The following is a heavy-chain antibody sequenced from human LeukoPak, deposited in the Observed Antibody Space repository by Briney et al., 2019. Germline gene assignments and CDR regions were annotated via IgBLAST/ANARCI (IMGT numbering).Heavy chain of an antibody. V-gene: IGHV4-39*07. CDR1: GGSISSSNYY. CDR3: ARGTSGSPFDY. CDR2: INYSGST. Sequence: SETLSLTCTVSGGSISSSNYYWGWIRQPPGKGLEWIGSINYSGSTYYNPSLKSRVTISVDRSKNQFSLKLSSVTAADTAVYYCARGTSGSPFDYWGQGTLVTVSS. J-gene: IGHJ4*02. D-gene: IGHD1-26*01.